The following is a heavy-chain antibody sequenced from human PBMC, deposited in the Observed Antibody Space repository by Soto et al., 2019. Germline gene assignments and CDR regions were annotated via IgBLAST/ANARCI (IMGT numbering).Heavy chain of an antibody. J-gene: IGHJ4*02. Sequence: QVQLVQSGAEVKKPGASVKVSCKASGYTCTSYGISWLRQAPGHGLEWMGWISAYNGNTNYAQKLQGRVNMTTDTSTSTDYMELRSVRSDDTSVYYCERGFYLWFGEVWTFDYWGKGTLVTVSS. CDR1: GYTCTSYG. D-gene: IGHD3-10*01. CDR2: ISAYNGNT. CDR3: ERGFYLWFGEVWTFDY. V-gene: IGHV1-18*01.